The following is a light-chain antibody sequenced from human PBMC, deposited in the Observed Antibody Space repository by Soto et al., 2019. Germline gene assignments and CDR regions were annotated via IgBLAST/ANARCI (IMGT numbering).Light chain of an antibody. Sequence: DIQMTQSPSTLSASVGDTVTITCRASQTISGWLAWYQQRPGKAPNLLMYKASSLESGVPSRFSGGGSGTAFTLTISGLEPEDFALYYCQQRYNWPLTFGGGTKVDIK. V-gene: IGKV1-5*03. J-gene: IGKJ4*01. CDR3: QQRYNWPLT. CDR1: QTISGW. CDR2: KAS.